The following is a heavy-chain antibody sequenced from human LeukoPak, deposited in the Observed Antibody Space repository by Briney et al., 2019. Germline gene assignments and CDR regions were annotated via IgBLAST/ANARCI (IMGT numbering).Heavy chain of an antibody. CDR1: GFTVSSND. J-gene: IGHJ4*02. CDR2: IYNVGST. Sequence: GGSLRLSCAAYGFTVSSNDMSWVRQATGKGLEWVSVIYNVGSTYYADSVKGRFTISRDNSKNTLYLQMNSVRAEDTAVYYCATWDYGSGSVQVVDYWGRGTLVSVFS. D-gene: IGHD3-16*01. CDR3: ATWDYGSGSVQVVDY. V-gene: IGHV3-66*01.